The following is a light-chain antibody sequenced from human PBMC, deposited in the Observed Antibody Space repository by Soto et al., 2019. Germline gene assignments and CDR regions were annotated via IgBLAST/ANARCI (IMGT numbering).Light chain of an antibody. Sequence: QSVLTQPPSVSGAPGQRVTISCTGSSSNIGAGYDVHWYQQLPGTAPKLLTYGNSNRPSGVPDRLSGSKSGTSASLAITGLQAEDEADYYCQSYDSSLSVFGTGTKVTVL. V-gene: IGLV1-40*01. J-gene: IGLJ1*01. CDR1: SSNIGAGYD. CDR2: GNS. CDR3: QSYDSSLSV.